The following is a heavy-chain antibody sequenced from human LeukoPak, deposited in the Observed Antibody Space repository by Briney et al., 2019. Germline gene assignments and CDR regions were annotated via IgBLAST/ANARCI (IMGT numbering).Heavy chain of an antibody. J-gene: IGHJ3*02. V-gene: IGHV1-58*02. CDR1: GFTFTSSA. CDR3: AAGLELGYCSGGSCYQPPHSSGWAFDDAFDI. D-gene: IGHD2-15*01. CDR2: IVVGSGNT. Sequence: ASVKVSCKASGFTFTSSAMQWVRQARGQRLEWIGWIVVGSGNTNYAQKFQERVTITRDMSTSTAYMELSSLRSEDTAVYYCAAGLELGYCSGGSCYQPPHSSGWAFDDAFDIWGQGTMVTVSS.